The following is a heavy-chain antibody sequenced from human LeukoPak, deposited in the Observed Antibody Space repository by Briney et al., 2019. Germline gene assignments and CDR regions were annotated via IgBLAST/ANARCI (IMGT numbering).Heavy chain of an antibody. CDR1: GFTFSSYG. CDR2: IRYDGSNK. Sequence: GGSLRLSCAASGFTFSSYGMHWVRQAPGKGLEWVAFIRYDGSNKYYADSVKGRFTIPRDNSKNTLYLQMGSLRAEDMAVYYCARDLESDYWGQGTLVTVSS. J-gene: IGHJ4*02. V-gene: IGHV3-30*02. CDR3: ARDLESDY.